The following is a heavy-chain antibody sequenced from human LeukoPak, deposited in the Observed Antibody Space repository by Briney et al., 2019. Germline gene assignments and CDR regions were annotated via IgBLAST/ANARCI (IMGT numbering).Heavy chain of an antibody. D-gene: IGHD2-2*02. Sequence: SETLSLTCAVYGGSFSGYYWSWIRQPPGKGLEWIGEINHSGSTNYNPSLKSRVTISVDTFKNQFSLKLSSVTAADTAVYYCARGRGVVVPAAIRRNWFDPWGQGTLVTVSS. J-gene: IGHJ5*02. CDR3: ARGRGVVVPAAIRRNWFDP. CDR2: INHSGST. CDR1: GGSFSGYY. V-gene: IGHV4-34*01.